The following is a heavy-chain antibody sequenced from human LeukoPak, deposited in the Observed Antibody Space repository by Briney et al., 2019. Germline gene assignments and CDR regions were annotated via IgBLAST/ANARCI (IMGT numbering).Heavy chain of an antibody. CDR2: INLSGGST. J-gene: IGHJ4*02. D-gene: IGHD2-8*01. Sequence: ASVKVSCKASGYTFTIYHMHWVRQAPGQGLEWMGKINLSGGSTTYAQKFQGRVTMTRDASTSTVYMELSSLRSEDTAVYYCARDYVDDIPMIKDYWGQGTLVTVSS. CDR3: ARDYVDDIPMIKDY. V-gene: IGHV1-46*01. CDR1: GYTFTIYH.